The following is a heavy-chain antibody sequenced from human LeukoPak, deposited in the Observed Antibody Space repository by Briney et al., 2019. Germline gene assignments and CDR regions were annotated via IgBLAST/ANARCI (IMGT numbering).Heavy chain of an antibody. Sequence: GGSLRLSCAASGFTFNSYAMHWVRQAPGKGLEWVALISYDGSNKYYADSVKGRFAISRDNSKNTLYLQLNSLRTEDTAVFFCARDSADSFEYWGQGTLVTVSS. CDR3: ARDSADSFEY. CDR2: ISYDGSNK. J-gene: IGHJ4*02. CDR1: GFTFNSYA. V-gene: IGHV3-30*09.